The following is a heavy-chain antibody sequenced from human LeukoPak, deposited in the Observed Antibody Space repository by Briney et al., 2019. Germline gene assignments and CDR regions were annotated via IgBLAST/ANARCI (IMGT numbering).Heavy chain of an antibody. CDR3: ARGPSGYHNT. D-gene: IGHD5-12*01. CDR2: ISGGGGST. J-gene: IGHJ4*02. Sequence: QTGGSLRLSCAASGFTFNNYAMSWVRQAPGKGLEWVSTISGGGGSTYSADSVKGRFTISRDNSKNTLYLQMSSLRAEDTAVYYCARGPSGYHNTGGQGALVTVSS. CDR1: GFTFNNYA. V-gene: IGHV3-23*01.